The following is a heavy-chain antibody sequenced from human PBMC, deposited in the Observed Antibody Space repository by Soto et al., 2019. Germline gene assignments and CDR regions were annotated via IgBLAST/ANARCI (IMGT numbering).Heavy chain of an antibody. CDR3: ARGRSSSFDAFDI. J-gene: IGHJ3*02. D-gene: IGHD6-13*01. Sequence: PGGSLRLSCSASGFTFSSYAMHWVRQAPGKGLEYVSAIGTAGDTYYPGSVKGRFTISRENAKNSLYLQMNSLRAGDTAVYYCARGRSSSFDAFDIWGQGTMVTVSS. CDR2: IGTAGDT. CDR1: GFTFSSYA. V-gene: IGHV3-13*04.